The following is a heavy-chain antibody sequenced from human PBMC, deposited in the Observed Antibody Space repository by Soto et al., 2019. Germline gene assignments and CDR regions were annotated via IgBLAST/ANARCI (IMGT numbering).Heavy chain of an antibody. CDR2: MTPNTGNT. CDR3: ARNKWGTEDFDV. D-gene: IGHD7-27*01. J-gene: IGHJ4*02. V-gene: IGHV1-8*01. Sequence: QVQLVQSGAEAKKPGASVKVSCKASGYTFTSFDINWVRQATGQGLEWLGWMTPNTGNTGDAQKLQGRITMTRDTSTSTAYMELNSLTYEDSAVYYCARNKWGTEDFDVWGQGTLVTVSS. CDR1: GYTFTSFD.